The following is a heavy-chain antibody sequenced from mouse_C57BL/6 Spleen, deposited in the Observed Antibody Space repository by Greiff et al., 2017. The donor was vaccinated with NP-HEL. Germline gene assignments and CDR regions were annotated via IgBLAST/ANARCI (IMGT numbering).Heavy chain of an antibody. CDR1: GFTFSDYG. D-gene: IGHD1-1*01. Sequence: EVQVVESGGGLVKPGGSLKLSCAASGFTFSDYGMHWVRQAPEKGLEWVAYISSGSSTIYYADTVKGRFTISRDNAKNTLFLQMTSLRSEDTAMYYCARPHYGSSYYAMDYWGQGTSVTVSS. CDR3: ARPHYGSSYYAMDY. J-gene: IGHJ4*01. V-gene: IGHV5-17*01. CDR2: ISSGSSTI.